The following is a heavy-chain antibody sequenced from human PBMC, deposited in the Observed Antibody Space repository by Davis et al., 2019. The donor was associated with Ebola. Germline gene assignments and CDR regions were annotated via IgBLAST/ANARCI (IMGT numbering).Heavy chain of an antibody. CDR2: IRSKANSYAT. Sequence: GESLKISCAASGFTFSSYEMNWVRQAPGKGLEWVGRIRSKANSYATAYAASVKGRFTISRDDSKHTAYLQMSSLKTEDTAVYYCTCKWSSFDYWGQGTLVTVSS. D-gene: IGHD3-10*01. V-gene: IGHV3-73*01. J-gene: IGHJ4*02. CDR1: GFTFSSYE. CDR3: TCKWSSFDY.